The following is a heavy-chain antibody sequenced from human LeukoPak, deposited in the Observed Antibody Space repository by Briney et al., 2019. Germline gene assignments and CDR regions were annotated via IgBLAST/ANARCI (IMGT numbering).Heavy chain of an antibody. J-gene: IGHJ4*02. D-gene: IGHD1-26*01. CDR1: GFTFSNYA. V-gene: IGHV3-74*01. CDR2: IDNDGTNT. Sequence: GGSLRLSCAASGFTFSNYAMNWVRQAPGTGPVWVSYIDNDGTNTDYADSVKGRFTIFRDNAKKTLYLQMNSLRVEDTAVYYCVWQDSGSYLGGYWGQGTLVTVSS. CDR3: VWQDSGSYLGGY.